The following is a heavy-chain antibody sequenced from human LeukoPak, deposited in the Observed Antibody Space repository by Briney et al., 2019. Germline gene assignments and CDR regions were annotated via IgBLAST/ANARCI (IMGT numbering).Heavy chain of an antibody. V-gene: IGHV3-23*01. J-gene: IGHJ3*02. CDR2: ISGSGGST. CDR3: AKSRRTYGLDRRDAFDI. D-gene: IGHD3-10*01. Sequence: GGSLRLSCAASGFTFSSYAMSWVRQAPGKGLEWVSAISGSGGSTYYADSVKGRFTISRDNSKNTLYLQMNSLRAEDTAVYYCAKSRRTYGLDRRDAFDIWGQGTMVTVSS. CDR1: GFTFSSYA.